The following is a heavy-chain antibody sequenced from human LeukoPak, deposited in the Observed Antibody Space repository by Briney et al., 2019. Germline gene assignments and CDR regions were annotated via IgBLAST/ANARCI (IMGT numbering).Heavy chain of an antibody. CDR2: ISAYNGNT. V-gene: IGHV1-18*01. Sequence: ASVKVSCKASGYTFTSYGISWVRQAPGQGLEWMGWISAYNGNTNCAQKLQDRVTMTTDTSTSTAYMELRSLRSDDTAVYYCARDGPYYGSGRGSAFDIWGQGTMVTVSS. J-gene: IGHJ3*02. D-gene: IGHD3-10*01. CDR1: GYTFTSYG. CDR3: ARDGPYYGSGRGSAFDI.